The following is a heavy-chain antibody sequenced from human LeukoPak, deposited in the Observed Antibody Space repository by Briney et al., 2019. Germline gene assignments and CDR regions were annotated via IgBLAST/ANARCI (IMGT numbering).Heavy chain of an antibody. CDR1: GYTFTGYY. V-gene: IGHV1-2*02. CDR2: INPNSGGT. J-gene: IGHJ4*02. Sequence: GASVKVSCKASGYTFTGYYMHWVRQAPGQGLEWMGWINPNSGGTNYAQKFQGRVTMTRDTSISTAYMELSRLRSDDTAVYYCARDLPKGYAKRGYFDYWGQGTLVTVSS. D-gene: IGHD5-12*01. CDR3: ARDLPKGYAKRGYFDY.